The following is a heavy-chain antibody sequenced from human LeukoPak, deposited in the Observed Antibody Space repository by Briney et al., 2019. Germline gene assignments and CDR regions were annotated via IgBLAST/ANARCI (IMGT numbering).Heavy chain of an antibody. CDR3: ARGLQDGYNSPTLYFDY. CDR1: GYTFTSYG. Sequence: GASVKVSCKASGYTFTSYGISWVRQAPGQGLEWMGWISAYNGNTNYAQKLQGRVTMTTDTSTSTAYMELRSLRSDDTAVYYCARGLQDGYNSPTLYFDYWGQGTLVTVSS. CDR2: ISAYNGNT. D-gene: IGHD5-24*01. J-gene: IGHJ4*02. V-gene: IGHV1-18*01.